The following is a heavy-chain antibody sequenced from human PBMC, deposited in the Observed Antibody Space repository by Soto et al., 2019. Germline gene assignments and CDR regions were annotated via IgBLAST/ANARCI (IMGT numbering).Heavy chain of an antibody. D-gene: IGHD3-22*01. CDR2: ISSSGDYI. V-gene: IGHV3-21*06. Sequence: GGSLRFSCAASGFTFSTYSMNWVRQAPGKGLEWVSSISSSGDYIHYADSVKGRFTISRDDAKNSLFLQMNSLRAEDTAVYYCARDVPYDSSGYDYWGQGTLVTVSS. CDR1: GFTFSTYS. J-gene: IGHJ4*02. CDR3: ARDVPYDSSGYDY.